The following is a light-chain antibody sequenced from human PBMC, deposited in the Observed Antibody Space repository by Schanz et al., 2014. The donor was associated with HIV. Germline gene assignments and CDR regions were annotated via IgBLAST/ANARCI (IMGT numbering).Light chain of an antibody. V-gene: IGLV1-51*01. J-gene: IGLJ3*02. CDR3: AAWDTSLDAGV. CDR1: TSNIANNF. Sequence: QSVLTQPPSVSAAPGQKVTISCSGSTSNIANNFVSWYQQLPGTAPKLLIYDNYKRPSEIPDRFSGSKSGTSATLGITGLQTGDEAVYYCAAWDTSLDAGVFGGGTKLTVL. CDR2: DNY.